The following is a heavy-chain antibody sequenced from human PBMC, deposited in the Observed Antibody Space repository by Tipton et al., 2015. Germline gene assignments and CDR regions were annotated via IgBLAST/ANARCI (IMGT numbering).Heavy chain of an antibody. V-gene: IGHV4-39*07. CDR2: LYFSGST. J-gene: IGHJ4*02. D-gene: IGHD6-13*01. Sequence: TLSLTCTVSGGSISSSSYYWAWIRQPPGKGLEWIGSLYFSGSTYYNPSLKSRVTISIDTSKNQFSLNLSSVTAADTAVYYCARVRSSSAWYLSDFDCWGQGTLVAVSS. CDR3: ARVRSSSAWYLSDFDC. CDR1: GGSISSSSYY.